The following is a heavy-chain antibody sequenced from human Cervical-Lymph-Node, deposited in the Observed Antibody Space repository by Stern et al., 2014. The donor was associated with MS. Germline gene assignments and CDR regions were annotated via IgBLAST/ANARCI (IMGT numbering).Heavy chain of an antibody. CDR2: SRNKAKSYST. CDR1: GFTLSDHY. Sequence: EVQLVESGGGLVQPGGSLRLSCAVSGFTLSDHYMDWVRQAPGKGLEWIGRSRNKAKSYSTDYATSVKGRFTISRDDSKNSLFLQMDSLKTDDTAVYYCAREPHGDYWGQGTLVTVSS. J-gene: IGHJ4*02. V-gene: IGHV3-72*01. CDR3: AREPHGDY.